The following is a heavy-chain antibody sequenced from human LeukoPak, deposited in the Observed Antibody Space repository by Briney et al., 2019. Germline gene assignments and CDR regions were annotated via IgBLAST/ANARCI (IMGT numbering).Heavy chain of an antibody. Sequence: SETLSLTCTVSGGSISSGDYYWSWIRQPPGKGLEWIGYIYYSGSTYYNPSLKSRVTISVDTSKNQFSLKLSSVTAADTAVYYCARSYDILTGYYPSSWYYYGMDVWGQGTTVTVSS. CDR3: ARSYDILTGYYPSSWYYYGMDV. CDR1: GGSISSGDYY. V-gene: IGHV4-30-4*02. CDR2: IYYSGST. D-gene: IGHD3-9*01. J-gene: IGHJ6*02.